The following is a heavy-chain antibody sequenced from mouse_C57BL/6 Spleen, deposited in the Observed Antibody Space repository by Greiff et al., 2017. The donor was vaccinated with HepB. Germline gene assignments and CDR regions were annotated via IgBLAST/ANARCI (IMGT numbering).Heavy chain of an antibody. V-gene: IGHV10-3*01. CDR1: GFTFNTYA. J-gene: IGHJ4*01. D-gene: IGHD2-1*01. CDR3: VRISDGNCDYYAMDY. CDR2: IRSKSSNYAT. Sequence: EVQLVESGGGLVQPKGSLKLSCAASGFTFNTYAMHWVRQAPGKGLEWVARIRSKSSNYATYYADSVKDRFTISRDDSQSMHYLQMNNLKTEDTAKYYCVRISDGNCDYYAMDYWGQGTSVTVSS.